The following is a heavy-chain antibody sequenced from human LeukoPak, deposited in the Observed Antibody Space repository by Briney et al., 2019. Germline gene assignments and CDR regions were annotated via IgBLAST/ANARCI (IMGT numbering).Heavy chain of an antibody. Sequence: SGTLSLTCTVSGGSISSYYWSWIRQPAGKGLEWIGRIYTSGGTNYNPSLKSRVTMSVDTSKNQFSLKLSSVTAADTAVYYCARDDYGGPATDYYYYGMDVWGQGTTVTVSS. J-gene: IGHJ6*02. CDR3: ARDDYGGPATDYYYYGMDV. CDR2: IYTSGGT. CDR1: GGSISSYY. V-gene: IGHV4-4*07. D-gene: IGHD4-23*01.